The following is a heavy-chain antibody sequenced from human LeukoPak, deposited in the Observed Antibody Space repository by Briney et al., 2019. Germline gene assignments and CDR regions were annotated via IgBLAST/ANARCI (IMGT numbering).Heavy chain of an antibody. CDR3: ARRSAAGTRGDNWFDP. J-gene: IGHJ5*02. Sequence: GESLKISCKGSGYSFTSYWIGWVRQMPGKGLEWMGIIYPGDSDTRYSPPFQGQVTISADKSISTAYLQWSSLKASDTAMYYCARRSAAGTRGDNWFDPWGQGTLVTVSS. CDR2: IYPGDSDT. D-gene: IGHD6-13*01. CDR1: GYSFTSYW. V-gene: IGHV5-51*01.